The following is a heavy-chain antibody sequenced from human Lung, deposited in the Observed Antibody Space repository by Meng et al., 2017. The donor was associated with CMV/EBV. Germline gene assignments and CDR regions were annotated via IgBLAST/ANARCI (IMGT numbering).Heavy chain of an antibody. CDR1: GFTFSVYS. CDR3: ARESSGSFVLDV. V-gene: IGHV3-21*01. D-gene: IGHD3-22*01. CDR2: ISSSSSFI. Sequence: ESXKISXAASGFTFSVYSMIWVRQAPGKGLEWVSTISSSSSFISYVDSVKGRFTISRDNAENSLYLHMNGLRAEDTAVYFCARESSGSFVLDVWGQGTTVXVSS. J-gene: IGHJ6*02.